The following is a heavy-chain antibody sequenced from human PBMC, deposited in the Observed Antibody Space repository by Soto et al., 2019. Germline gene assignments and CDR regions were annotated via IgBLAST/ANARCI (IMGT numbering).Heavy chain of an antibody. D-gene: IGHD6-19*01. Sequence: SSVRVSCKSSGYTFTSYAMHWLRHAPGQRHEWMGWINAGNGNTKYAQKFQGRVTITRDTSENTAYMGLSSLRSEDTAVYYCARAVAVPADFDYWGQGTLVTVSS. V-gene: IGHV1-3*01. CDR1: GYTFTSYA. CDR2: INAGNGNT. J-gene: IGHJ4*02. CDR3: ARAVAVPADFDY.